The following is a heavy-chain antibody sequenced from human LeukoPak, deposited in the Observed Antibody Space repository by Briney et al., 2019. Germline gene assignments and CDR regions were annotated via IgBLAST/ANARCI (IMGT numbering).Heavy chain of an antibody. D-gene: IGHD6-19*01. CDR1: GGSISNNY. V-gene: IGHV4-4*07. CDR3: ARDRGFSRGPGGWFDP. J-gene: IGHJ5*02. Sequence: SETLSLTCTVSGGSISNNYWTWIRQPAGKGLEYIGRIYSSGSTHYNPSLKSRVTMSVGTSKNQFSLKLTSVTVADTALYYGARDRGFSRGPGGWFDPWGQGTLVTVSS. CDR2: IYSSGST.